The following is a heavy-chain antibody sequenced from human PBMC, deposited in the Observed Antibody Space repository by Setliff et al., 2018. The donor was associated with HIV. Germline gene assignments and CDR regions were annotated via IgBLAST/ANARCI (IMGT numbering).Heavy chain of an antibody. Sequence: LRLSCAASGFTFKNYAMSWVRQAPGKGLEWVSGIGGSGAKTNYADSVKGRFTISRDNSKNTLYLQMSSLRAEDTAVYYCAKDRGDYDFWSGYYVYWGQGTPVTVSS. CDR2: IGGSGAKT. J-gene: IGHJ4*02. D-gene: IGHD3-3*01. CDR3: AKDRGDYDFWSGYYVY. CDR1: GFTFKNYA. V-gene: IGHV3-23*01.